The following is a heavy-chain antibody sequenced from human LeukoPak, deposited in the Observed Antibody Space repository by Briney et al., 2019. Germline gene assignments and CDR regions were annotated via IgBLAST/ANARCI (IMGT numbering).Heavy chain of an antibody. CDR1: GFTFSSYS. CDR2: ISSSSSYI. D-gene: IGHD3-3*01. V-gene: IGHV3-21*01. J-gene: IGHJ4*02. CDR3: AREITIFGVVINFFDY. Sequence: PGGSLRLSCAASGFTFSSYSMNWVRQAPGKGLEWVSSISSSSSYIYYADSVKGRFTISRDNAKNSLYLQMNSLRAEDTAVYYCAREITIFGVVINFFDYWGQGTLVTVSS.